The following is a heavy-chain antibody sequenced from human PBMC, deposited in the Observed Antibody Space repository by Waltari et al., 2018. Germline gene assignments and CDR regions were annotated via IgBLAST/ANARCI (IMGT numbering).Heavy chain of an antibody. Sequence: QVYLQESGPGLVKPSETLSLTCTVSGDSISSYYWTWIRQPAGKGLEWIGRIYASGSTNYNPSLKSRVTMSVDTSKNQFSLKLSSVTAADTAVYYCARGVTIFGVVSRSWIDPWGQGTLVTVSS. J-gene: IGHJ5*02. V-gene: IGHV4-4*07. CDR1: GDSISSYY. CDR3: ARGVTIFGVVSRSWIDP. D-gene: IGHD3-3*01. CDR2: IYASGST.